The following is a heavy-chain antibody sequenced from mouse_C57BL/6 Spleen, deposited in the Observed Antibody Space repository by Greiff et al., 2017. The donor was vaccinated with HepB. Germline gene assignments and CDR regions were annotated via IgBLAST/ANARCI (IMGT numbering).Heavy chain of an antibody. CDR2: INPNNGGT. V-gene: IGHV1-18*01. Sequence: VQLQQSGPELVKPGASVKIPCKASGYTFTDYNMDWVKQSHGKSLEWIGDINPNNGGTIYNQKFKGKATLTVDKSSSTAYMELRSLTSEDTAVYYCARGELRLYYDYDGYYFDYWGQGTTLTVSS. CDR3: ARGELRLYYDYDGYYFDY. CDR1: GYTFTDYN. D-gene: IGHD2-4*01. J-gene: IGHJ2*01.